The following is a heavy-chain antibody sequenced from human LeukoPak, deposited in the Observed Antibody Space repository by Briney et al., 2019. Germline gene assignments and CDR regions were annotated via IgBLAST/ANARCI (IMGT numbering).Heavy chain of an antibody. CDR3: AKVLAVVTWGFFDY. CDR1: GFTFSSYA. V-gene: IGHV3-23*01. CDR2: ISGSGGST. J-gene: IGHJ4*02. Sequence: PGGSLRLSCAASGFTFSSYAMGWVRQAPGKGLEWVSAISGSGGSTYYADSVKGRFTISRDNSKNTLYLQMNSLRAEDTAVYYCAKVLAVVTWGFFDYWGQGTLVTVSS. D-gene: IGHD4-23*01.